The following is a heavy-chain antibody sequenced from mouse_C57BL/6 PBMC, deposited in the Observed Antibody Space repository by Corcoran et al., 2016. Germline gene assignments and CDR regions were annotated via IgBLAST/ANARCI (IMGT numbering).Heavy chain of an antibody. V-gene: IGHV1-19*01. J-gene: IGHJ1*03. CDR2: INPYNGGT. CDR3: AREAGGVYWYFDV. CDR1: GYTFTDYY. Sequence: EVQLQQSGPVLVKPGASVKMSCKASGYTFTDYYMNWVKQSHGKSLEWIGVINPYNGGTSYNQKFKGKATLTVDKSSSTAYMELNSLTSEDSAVYYCAREAGGVYWYFDVWGTGTTVTVSS.